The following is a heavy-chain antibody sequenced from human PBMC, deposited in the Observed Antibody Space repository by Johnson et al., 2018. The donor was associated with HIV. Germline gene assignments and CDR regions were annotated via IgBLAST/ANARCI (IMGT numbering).Heavy chain of an antibody. CDR3: ARGAPSGNYYVDAFDL. CDR1: GFTFSSYA. CDR2: ISYDGSNK. D-gene: IGHD1-26*01. J-gene: IGHJ3*01. Sequence: QVQLVESGGGVVQPGRSLRLSCAASGFTFSSYAMHWVRQAPGKGLEWVAVISYDGSNKYYADSVKGRFTISRDSSKNTLYLQMNSLRAEDTALYYCARGAPSGNYYVDAFDLWGQGTMVIVSS. V-gene: IGHV3-30-3*01.